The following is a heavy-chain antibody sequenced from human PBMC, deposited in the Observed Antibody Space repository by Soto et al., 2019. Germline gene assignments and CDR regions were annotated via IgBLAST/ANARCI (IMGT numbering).Heavy chain of an antibody. CDR2: INSSGGST. D-gene: IGHD3-3*01. CDR3: ARATYYDFWSGYYGDYYYYGMDV. J-gene: IGHJ6*02. CDR1: GYTFSGYY. Sequence: ALVKGSCKAAGYTFSGYYMHWVRQAPGQGLEWMGIINSSGGSTSYAQKFQGRVTMTRDTSTSTVYMELSSLRSEDTAVYYCARATYYDFWSGYYGDYYYYGMDVWGQGTTVTVSS. V-gene: IGHV1-46*01.